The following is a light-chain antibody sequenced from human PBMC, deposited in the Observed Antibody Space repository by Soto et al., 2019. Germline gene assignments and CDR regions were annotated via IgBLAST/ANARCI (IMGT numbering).Light chain of an antibody. CDR1: SSDVGGYSY. CDR2: DVS. J-gene: IGLJ1*01. CDR3: CSYAGSYTFV. V-gene: IGLV2-11*01. Sequence: QSVLTQPHSVSGSPGQSVTISCTGTSSDVGGYSYVSWFQHRPGKAPKLLISDVSDRPSGVPDRFSGSKSGNTASLTISGLQADDEADYYCCSYAGSYTFVFGSGTKLTVL.